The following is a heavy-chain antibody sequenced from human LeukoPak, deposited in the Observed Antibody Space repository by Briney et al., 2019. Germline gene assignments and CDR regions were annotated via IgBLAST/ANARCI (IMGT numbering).Heavy chain of an antibody. CDR2: LDPEDGET. V-gene: IGHV1-24*01. CDR3: ATLYDILAGLDY. CDR1: GYTLTELS. D-gene: IGHD3-9*01. J-gene: IGHJ4*02. Sequence: ASVKVSCKVSGYTLTELSMNWVRQAPGKGLEWMGGLDPEDGETIYAQKFQGRVTMTEDTSTHTAYMELISLRSEDTAVYYCATLYDILAGLDYWGQGTLVTVSS.